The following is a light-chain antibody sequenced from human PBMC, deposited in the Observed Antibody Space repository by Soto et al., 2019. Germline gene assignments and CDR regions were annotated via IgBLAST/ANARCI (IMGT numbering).Light chain of an antibody. CDR3: QQYNIWPRT. Sequence: EIVMTQSPATVSVSPGERATLSCWASQSVSSNLAWYQQRPGQAPRLLIYGASTRATGIPARFSGSGSGTEFTLTISSLQSEDFAVYYCQQYNIWPRTFGQGTKVEIK. CDR2: GAS. CDR1: QSVSSN. J-gene: IGKJ1*01. V-gene: IGKV3-15*01.